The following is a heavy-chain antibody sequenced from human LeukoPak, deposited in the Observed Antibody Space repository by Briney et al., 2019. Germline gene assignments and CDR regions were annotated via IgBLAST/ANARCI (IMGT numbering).Heavy chain of an antibody. Sequence: GGSLRLSCAASGFTFSSYGMHWVRQAPGKGLEWVAVISYDGSNKYYADSVKGRFTISRDNSKNTLYLQMNSLRAEDTAVYYCAKGDDPYYYYGMDVWGQGTTVTVSS. J-gene: IGHJ6*02. CDR2: ISYDGSNK. V-gene: IGHV3-30*18. D-gene: IGHD3-16*01. CDR3: AKGDDPYYYYGMDV. CDR1: GFTFSSYG.